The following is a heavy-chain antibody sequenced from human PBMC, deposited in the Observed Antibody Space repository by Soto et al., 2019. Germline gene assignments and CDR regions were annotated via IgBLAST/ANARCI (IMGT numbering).Heavy chain of an antibody. CDR3: ARDHFYRDASGV. V-gene: IGHV1-69*08. D-gene: IGHD4-17*01. CDR2: IIPILGIA. Sequence: QVQLVQSGAEVKKPGSSVKVSCKASGGTFSSYTISWVRQAPGQGLEWMGRIIPILGIANYAQKFQGRVTITADKSSSTAYMELSSLRSEDTAVYYCARDHFYRDASGVWGQGTMVTVSS. CDR1: GGTFSSYT. J-gene: IGHJ3*01.